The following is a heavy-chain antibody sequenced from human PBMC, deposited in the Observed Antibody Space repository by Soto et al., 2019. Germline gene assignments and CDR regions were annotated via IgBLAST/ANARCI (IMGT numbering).Heavy chain of an antibody. CDR1: GYTFTTCW. J-gene: IGHJ5*02. Sequence: GESLKISCTGFGYTFTTCWISWVRQMPGKGLEWMGRIDPRDSQTNYSPSFQGHVTISVDKSISTAYLQWDSLKASDTAMYYCARLFCSTHTCASWFDPWGQGTLVTVSS. CDR2: IDPRDSQT. CDR3: ARLFCSTHTCASWFDP. V-gene: IGHV5-10-1*01. D-gene: IGHD2-15*01.